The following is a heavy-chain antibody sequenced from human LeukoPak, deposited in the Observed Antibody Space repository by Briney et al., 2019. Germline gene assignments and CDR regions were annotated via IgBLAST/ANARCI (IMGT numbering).Heavy chain of an antibody. Sequence: KPSETLSLTCTVSGGSISSYYWSWLRQPPGKGLEWIGYIYYSGSTNYNPSLKSRVTISVDTSKNQFSLKLSSVTAADTAVYYCARATSGIAAAGQLYFDYWGQGTLVTVSS. CDR3: ARATSGIAAAGQLYFDY. J-gene: IGHJ4*02. D-gene: IGHD6-13*01. CDR2: IYYSGST. CDR1: GGSISSYY. V-gene: IGHV4-59*01.